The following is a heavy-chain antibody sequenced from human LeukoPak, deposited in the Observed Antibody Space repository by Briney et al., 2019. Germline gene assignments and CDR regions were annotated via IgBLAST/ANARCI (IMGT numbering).Heavy chain of an antibody. CDR2: INPSGGST. D-gene: IGHD2-2*01. CDR3: AKAVVPAARGVGAFDI. V-gene: IGHV1-46*01. J-gene: IGHJ3*02. Sequence: ASVKVSCKASGYTFTSYYMHWVRQAPGQGLEWMGIINPSGGSTSYAQKFQGRVTMTRDTSTSTVYMELSSLRSEDTAVYYCAKAVVPAARGVGAFDIWGQGTMVTVSS. CDR1: GYTFTSYY.